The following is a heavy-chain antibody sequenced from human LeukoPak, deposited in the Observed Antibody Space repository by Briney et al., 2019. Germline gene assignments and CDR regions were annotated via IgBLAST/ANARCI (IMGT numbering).Heavy chain of an antibody. CDR3: LSEKDLLLDS. V-gene: IGHV1-24*01. J-gene: IGHJ5*01. CDR2: FDPGDDET. Sequence: GASVPVSCMVSGYSLLQLSSHWVRQAPGKRREWMGGFDPGDDETIFVQKFQDRVTMTHDTSTDTAYVAPRDLPYECRDVYLLLSEKDLLLDSWGEGSPVTVSS. D-gene: IGHD3-10*01. CDR1: GYSLLQLS.